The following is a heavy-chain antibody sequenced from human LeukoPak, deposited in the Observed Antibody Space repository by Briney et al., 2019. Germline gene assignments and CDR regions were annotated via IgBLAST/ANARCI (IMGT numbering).Heavy chain of an antibody. Sequence: GGSLRLSCAASGFTFSSYWMSWVRQAPGKGLEWVANMKQDGSEKYYVDSVKGRFTISRDNAKNSLYLQMNSLRAEDTAVYYCARVQCSGGSCSTRAYYYGMDVWGQGTTVTVSS. CDR2: MKQDGSEK. V-gene: IGHV3-7*01. CDR3: ARVQCSGGSCSTRAYYYGMDV. CDR1: GFTFSSYW. J-gene: IGHJ6*02. D-gene: IGHD2-15*01.